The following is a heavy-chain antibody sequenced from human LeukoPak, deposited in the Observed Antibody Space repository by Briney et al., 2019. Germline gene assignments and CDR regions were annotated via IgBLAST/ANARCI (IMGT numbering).Heavy chain of an antibody. D-gene: IGHD3-3*01. CDR2: INPSGGST. J-gene: IGHJ4*02. V-gene: IGHV1-46*01. CDR3: ARDPRITIKRRITIFGVVIGFDY. CDR1: GYTFTSYY. Sequence: GASVKVSCKASGYTFTSYYMHWVRQAPGQGLEWMGIINPSGGSTSYAQKFQGRVTMTRDTSTSTVYMELSSLRSEDTAVYYCARDPRITIKRRITIFGVVIGFDYWGQGTLVTVSS.